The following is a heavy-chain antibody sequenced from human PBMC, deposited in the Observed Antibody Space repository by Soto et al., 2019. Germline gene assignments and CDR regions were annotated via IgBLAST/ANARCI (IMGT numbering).Heavy chain of an antibody. J-gene: IGHJ4*02. CDR2: INSDGSST. CDR3: ARAASDEYSSSWYYFDY. CDR1: GFTFSSYW. V-gene: IGHV3-74*01. D-gene: IGHD6-13*01. Sequence: GSLRLSCAASGFTFSSYWMHWVRQAPGKGLVWVSRINSDGSSTSYADSVKGRFTISRDNAKNTLYLQMNSLRAEDTAVYYCARAASDEYSSSWYYFDYWGQGTLVTVSS.